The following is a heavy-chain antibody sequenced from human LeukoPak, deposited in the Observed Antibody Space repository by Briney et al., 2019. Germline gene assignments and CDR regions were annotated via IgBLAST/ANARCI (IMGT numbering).Heavy chain of an antibody. Sequence: PSETLSLTCTVSGGSISSYYWSWIRQSPGTGLEWIGSVYHSGSTYYNSSLQSRVTISVDTSKNQFSLNLSSVTAADTAVYYCARDRATTVTTGAFDIWGRGTMVTVSS. CDR2: VYHSGST. D-gene: IGHD4-17*01. CDR1: GGSISSYY. J-gene: IGHJ3*02. V-gene: IGHV4-38-2*02. CDR3: ARDRATTVTTGAFDI.